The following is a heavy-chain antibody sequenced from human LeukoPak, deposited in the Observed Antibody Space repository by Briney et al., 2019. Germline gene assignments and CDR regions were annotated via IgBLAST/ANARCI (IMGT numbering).Heavy chain of an antibody. J-gene: IGHJ4*02. Sequence: SETLSLTCTVSGGSISSYYWSWIRQPPGKGLEWIGYIYYSGGTNYNPSLKSRVTISVDTSKNQFSLKLSSVTAADTAIYYCARRVGWRLGRWVDYWGQGALVTVSS. CDR1: GGSISSYY. D-gene: IGHD3-16*01. CDR2: IYYSGGT. V-gene: IGHV4-59*08. CDR3: ARRVGWRLGRWVDY.